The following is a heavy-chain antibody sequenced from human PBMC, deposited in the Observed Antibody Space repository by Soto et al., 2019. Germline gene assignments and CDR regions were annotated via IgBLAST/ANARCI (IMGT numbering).Heavy chain of an antibody. J-gene: IGHJ6*02. CDR3: ARDGVRGVITFVYYYYYGMDV. D-gene: IGHD3-10*01. V-gene: IGHV1-46*03. Sequence: GASVKVSCKASGYTFTSYYMHWVRQAPGQGLEWMGIINPSGGSTSYAQKFQGRVTMTRDTSTSTVYIELSSLRSEDTAVYYCARDGVRGVITFVYYYYYGMDVWGQGTTVTVSS. CDR2: INPSGGST. CDR1: GYTFTSYY.